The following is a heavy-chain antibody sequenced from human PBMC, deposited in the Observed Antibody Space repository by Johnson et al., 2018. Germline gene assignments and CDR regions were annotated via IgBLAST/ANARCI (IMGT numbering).Heavy chain of an antibody. Sequence: VQLVESGGGLVQPGGSLRLSCAASGFTVSSNYMSWVRQAPGKGLAWVSVIYSGGSTYYADSVQGRFTISRDNSKNTLYIQMHRPGAEDTAVYYCARGIVVVVAGGDAFDIWGQGTMVTVSS. J-gene: IGHJ3*02. CDR3: ARGIVVVVAGGDAFDI. V-gene: IGHV3-66*02. CDR1: GFTVSSNY. D-gene: IGHD2-15*01. CDR2: IYSGGST.